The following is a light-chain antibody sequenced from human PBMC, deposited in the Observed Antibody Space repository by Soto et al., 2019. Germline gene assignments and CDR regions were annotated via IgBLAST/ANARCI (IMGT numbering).Light chain of an antibody. CDR3: QQYYSFPPET. CDR2: AAS. V-gene: IGKV1-8*01. J-gene: IGKJ1*01. Sequence: AIRMTQSPSSFSASTGDRVTITCRASQGISSYLAWYQQKPGKAPKLLIYAASTLQSGVPSRFSGSGSGTAFTLTIRCLQSEDFATYYCQQYYSFPPETFGQGTKVEIK. CDR1: QGISSY.